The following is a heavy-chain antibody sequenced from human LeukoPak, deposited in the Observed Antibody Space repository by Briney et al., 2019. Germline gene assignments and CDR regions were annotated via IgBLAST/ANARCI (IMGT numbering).Heavy chain of an antibody. CDR1: GYTFTGYY. J-gene: IGHJ6*02. V-gene: IGHV1-69*04. D-gene: IGHD3-3*01. Sequence: SVKVSCKASGYTFTGYYMHWVRQAPGQGLEWMGRIIPILGIANYAQKFQGRVTITADKSTSTAYMELSSLRSEDAAVYYCARELERYYDFWSGYYPYYGMDVWGQGTTVTVSS. CDR2: IIPILGIA. CDR3: ARELERYYDFWSGYYPYYGMDV.